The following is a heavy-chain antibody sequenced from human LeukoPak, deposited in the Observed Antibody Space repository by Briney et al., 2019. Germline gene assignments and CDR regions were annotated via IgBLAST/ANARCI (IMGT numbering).Heavy chain of an antibody. D-gene: IGHD3-3*01. Sequence: GGSLRLSCAASGFTFSSYAMSWVRQAPGKGLEWVSAISGSGGSTYYADSVKGRFTISRDNSKNTLYLQMNSLRVEDTAVYYCAKITYYDFWSGPDYWGQGTLVTVSS. CDR2: ISGSGGST. CDR3: AKITYYDFWSGPDY. V-gene: IGHV3-23*01. J-gene: IGHJ4*02. CDR1: GFTFSSYA.